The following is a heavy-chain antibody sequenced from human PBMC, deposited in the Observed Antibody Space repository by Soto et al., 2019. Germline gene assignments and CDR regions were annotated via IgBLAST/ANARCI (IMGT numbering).Heavy chain of an antibody. V-gene: IGHV1-18*04. J-gene: IGHJ6*02. CDR2: ISAYNGNT. Sequence: GASVKVSCKASGYTLTSYVIGWGRQAPGQGLEWMGWISAYNGNTNYAQKLQGRVTMTTDTSTSTAYMELRSLRSDDTAVYYCARGIRSYDILTGHYYYYGMDVWGQGTTVTVSS. CDR1: GYTLTSYV. CDR3: ARGIRSYDILTGHYYYYGMDV. D-gene: IGHD3-9*01.